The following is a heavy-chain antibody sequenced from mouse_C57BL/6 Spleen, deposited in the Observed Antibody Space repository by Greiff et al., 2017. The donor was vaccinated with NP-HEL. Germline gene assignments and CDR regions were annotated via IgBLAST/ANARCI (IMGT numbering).Heavy chain of an antibody. Sequence: QVQLQQPGAELVRPRSSVKLSCKASGYTFTSYWMHWVKQRPIQGLEWIGNIDPSDSETHYNQKFKDKATLTVDKSSSTAYMQLSSLTSEDSAVYYCARRDSNSWFAYWGQGTLVTVSA. CDR3: ARRDSNSWFAY. CDR1: GYTFTSYW. V-gene: IGHV1-52*01. D-gene: IGHD2-5*01. J-gene: IGHJ3*01. CDR2: IDPSDSET.